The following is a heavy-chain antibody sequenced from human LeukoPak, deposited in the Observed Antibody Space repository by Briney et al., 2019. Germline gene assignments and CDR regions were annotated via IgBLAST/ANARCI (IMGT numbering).Heavy chain of an antibody. Sequence: KPSETLSLTCTVSGDSISSYYWSWIRQPPGKGLEWIGYIYYSGSTNYNPSLKSRVTISVDTSKNQFSLKLSSVTAADTAVYYCARRALYNGMDVWGQGTTVTVSS. CDR3: ARRALYNGMDV. J-gene: IGHJ6*02. V-gene: IGHV4-59*08. CDR1: GDSISSYY. CDR2: IYYSGST.